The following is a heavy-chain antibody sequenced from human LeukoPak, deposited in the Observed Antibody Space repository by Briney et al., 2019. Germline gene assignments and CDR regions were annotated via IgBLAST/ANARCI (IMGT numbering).Heavy chain of an antibody. CDR2: IYYSGIS. J-gene: IGHJ4*02. D-gene: IGHD6-25*01. CDR3: ARRSYGSAWGEGFDY. CDR1: SGSISSSNYY. Sequence: SETLSLTCTVSSGSISSSNYYWGWIRQPPGKGLEWIGSIYYSGISYYNPSLKSRVTISVDTSKNQFSLKLTSVTAADTAVYYCARRSYGSAWGEGFDYWGQGTLVTVSS. V-gene: IGHV4-39*01.